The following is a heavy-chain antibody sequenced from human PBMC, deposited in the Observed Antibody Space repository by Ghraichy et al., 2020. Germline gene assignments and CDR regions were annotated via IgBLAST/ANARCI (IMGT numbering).Heavy chain of an antibody. Sequence: SETLSLTCIVSGGSISDSTYYWSWIRQPPGKGLQWIGNIYFSGSAFYNPSLKSRVTISLDTSRNQFSLKVHSLTAADTAVYFCAREIPSRVNFRPQTGAFDPWGQGAMVTVSS. CDR1: GGSISDSTYY. D-gene: IGHD2/OR15-2a*01. V-gene: IGHV4-39*07. CDR3: AREIPSRVNFRPQTGAFDP. CDR2: IYFSGSA. J-gene: IGHJ3*01.